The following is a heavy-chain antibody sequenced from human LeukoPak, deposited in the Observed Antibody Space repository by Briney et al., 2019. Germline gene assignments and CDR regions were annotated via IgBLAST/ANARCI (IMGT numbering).Heavy chain of an antibody. D-gene: IGHD5-18*01. Sequence: GGSLRLSCAASGFTFSSYGMHWVRQAPGKGLEWVAVISYDGSNKYYADSVKGRFTISRDNSKNTLYLQMNSLRAEDTAVYYCAKGTSSDTAMVPVDYWGQGTLVTVSS. CDR2: ISYDGSNK. J-gene: IGHJ4*02. V-gene: IGHV3-30*18. CDR1: GFTFSSYG. CDR3: AKGTSSDTAMVPVDY.